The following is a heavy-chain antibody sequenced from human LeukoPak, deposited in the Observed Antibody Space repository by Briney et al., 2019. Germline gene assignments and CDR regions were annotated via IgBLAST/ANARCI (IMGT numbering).Heavy chain of an antibody. CDR3: AKAGLYDYVWGSYRQKWFDP. CDR1: GGTFSSYA. Sequence: ASVKVSCKASGGTFSSYAISWVRQAPGQGLEWMGGIISIFGTANYTQKFQGRVTITTDESTSTAYMELSSLRSEGTAVYYFAKAGLYDYVWGSYRQKWFDPWGQGTLVTVSS. CDR2: IISIFGTA. J-gene: IGHJ5*02. V-gene: IGHV1-69*05. D-gene: IGHD3-16*02.